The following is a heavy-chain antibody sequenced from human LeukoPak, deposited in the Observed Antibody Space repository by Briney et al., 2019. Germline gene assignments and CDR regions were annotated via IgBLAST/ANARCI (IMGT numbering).Heavy chain of an antibody. V-gene: IGHV3-30*02. D-gene: IGHD1-26*01. Sequence: GGSLRLSCAASGFTFSSYSMNWVRQAPGKGLEWVAFIRYDGSNKYYADSVKGRFTISRDNSKNTLYLQMNGLRAEDTAVYYCAKEGFGNYYSAYFDYWGQGTLVTVSS. CDR2: IRYDGSNK. CDR3: AKEGFGNYYSAYFDY. CDR1: GFTFSSYS. J-gene: IGHJ4*02.